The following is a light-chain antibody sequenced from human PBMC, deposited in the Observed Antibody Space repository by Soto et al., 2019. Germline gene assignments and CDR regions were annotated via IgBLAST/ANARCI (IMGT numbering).Light chain of an antibody. V-gene: IGKV1-5*03. CDR3: QQYDNLPLT. CDR1: QTISSW. Sequence: NQMTQSLSTLSGCVGDRVTITCRTRQTISSWLACYQQKPGKAPKLLIYKASTLKSGVPSRFSGSGSGTDFTFTINSLQPEDIATYYCQQYDNLPLTFGGGTKVDI. CDR2: KAS. J-gene: IGKJ4*01.